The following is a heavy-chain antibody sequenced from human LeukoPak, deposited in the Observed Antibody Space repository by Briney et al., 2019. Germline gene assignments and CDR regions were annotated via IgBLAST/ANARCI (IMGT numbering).Heavy chain of an antibody. D-gene: IGHD6-13*01. CDR3: ARDQTIAAAGTKAFDI. Sequence: SETLSLTCAVSGGSISSSNWWSWVRRPPGKGLEWIGEIYHSGSTNYNPSLKSRVTISVDKSKNQFSLKLSSVTAADTAVYYCARDQTIAAAGTKAFDIWGQGTMVTVSS. V-gene: IGHV4-4*02. CDR1: GGSISSSNW. CDR2: IYHSGST. J-gene: IGHJ3*02.